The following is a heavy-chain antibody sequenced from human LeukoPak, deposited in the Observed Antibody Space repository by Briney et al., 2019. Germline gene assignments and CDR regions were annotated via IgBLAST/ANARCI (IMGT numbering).Heavy chain of an antibody. CDR1: GFTLSNYA. CDR2: ISYDGSNK. J-gene: IGHJ4*02. D-gene: IGHD1-26*01. CDR3: AREGGATLTWAFDY. Sequence: PGGSLRLSCAASGFTLSNYATHWVRQAPGKGLEWVAVISYDGSNKYYADSVKGRFTISRDNSKNTLYLQMNGLRAEDTAVYYCAREGGATLTWAFDYWGQGTLVTVPS. V-gene: IGHV3-30-3*01.